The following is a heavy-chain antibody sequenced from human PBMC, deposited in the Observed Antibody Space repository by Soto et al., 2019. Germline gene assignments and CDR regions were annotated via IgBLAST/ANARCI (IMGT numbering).Heavy chain of an antibody. J-gene: IGHJ4*02. CDR1: GLTLSRYW. CDR3: LRSFES. V-gene: IGHV3-74*01. CDR2: INNEGTT. Sequence: GGSLRLSCSASGLTLSRYWMHWVRQAPGKGLVWVSRINNEGTTSYADSVKGRFTISRDNAKNTLFLQMNSLRAEDTAVYYCLRSFESWGQGTLVTVSS.